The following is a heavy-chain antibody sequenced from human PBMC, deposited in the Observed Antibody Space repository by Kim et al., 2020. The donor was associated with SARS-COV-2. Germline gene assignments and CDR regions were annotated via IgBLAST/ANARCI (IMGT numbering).Heavy chain of an antibody. CDR3: AGGGQQLVRGYYYYYYMDV. CDR1: GGTFSSYA. V-gene: IGHV1-69*13. D-gene: IGHD6-13*01. Sequence: SVKVSCKASGGTFSSYAISWVRQAPGQGLEWMGGIIPIFGTANYAQKFQGRVTITADESTSTAYMELSSLRSEDTAVYYCAGGGQQLVRGYYYYYYMDVWGKGTTVTVSS. J-gene: IGHJ6*03. CDR2: IIPIFGTA.